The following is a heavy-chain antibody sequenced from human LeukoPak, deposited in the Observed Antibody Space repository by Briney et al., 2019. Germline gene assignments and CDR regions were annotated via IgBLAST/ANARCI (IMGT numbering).Heavy chain of an antibody. Sequence: PSETLSLTCTVSGGSISSYYWSWIRQPPAQGLEWIGYIYYSGSTNYNPSLKSRVTISVDTSKNQFSLKLSSVTAADTAEYYCAREPDGSGTFDYWGQGTLVTVSA. V-gene: IGHV4-59*01. J-gene: IGHJ4*02. CDR2: IYYSGST. CDR1: GGSISSYY. D-gene: IGHD3-10*01. CDR3: AREPDGSGTFDY.